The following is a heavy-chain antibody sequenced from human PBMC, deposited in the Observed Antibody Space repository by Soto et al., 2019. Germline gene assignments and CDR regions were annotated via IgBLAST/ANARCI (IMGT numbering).Heavy chain of an antibody. D-gene: IGHD2-8*01. Sequence: EVPVVESGGGLVKPGGSLRLSCAASGFTVSNYTMKWVRQAPGKGLEWVSSISISSYIYYADSVKGRFTISRDNAQNSLYLQMNSLRVEDTAVYYCARELGVTGPGDYWGQGTLVTVSS. V-gene: IGHV3-21*02. CDR2: ISISSYI. J-gene: IGHJ4*02. CDR1: GFTVSNYT. CDR3: ARELGVTGPGDY.